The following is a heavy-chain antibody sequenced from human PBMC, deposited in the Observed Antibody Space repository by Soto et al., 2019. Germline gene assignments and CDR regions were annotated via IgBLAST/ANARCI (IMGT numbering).Heavy chain of an antibody. CDR1: GGTFSSYA. D-gene: IGHD4-17*01. J-gene: IGHJ4*02. Sequence: SVKVSCKASGGTFSSYAISWVRQAPGQGLEWKGGIIPIFGTANYAQKFQGRVTITADDSTSTAYMELSSLRSEDTAVYYCARVKRGDYVWDYWGQGTLVTVSS. CDR3: ARVKRGDYVWDY. CDR2: IIPIFGTA. V-gene: IGHV1-69*01.